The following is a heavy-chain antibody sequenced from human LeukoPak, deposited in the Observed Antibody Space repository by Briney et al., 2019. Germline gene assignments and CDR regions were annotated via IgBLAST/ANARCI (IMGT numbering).Heavy chain of an antibody. Sequence: TSETLSLTCTVSGGSISSYYWSWIRQPAGKGLEWFGRIYTSGSTNYNPSLKSRVKMSVDTCKNQCALKLSSVTAADTAVYYCARDFGWFGELFHYYGMDVWGKGTTVTVSS. J-gene: IGHJ6*04. D-gene: IGHD3-10*01. CDR3: ARDFGWFGELFHYYGMDV. CDR2: IYTSGST. V-gene: IGHV4-4*07. CDR1: GGSISSYY.